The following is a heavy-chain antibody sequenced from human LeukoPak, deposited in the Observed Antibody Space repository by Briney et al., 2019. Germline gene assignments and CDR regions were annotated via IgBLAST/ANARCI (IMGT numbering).Heavy chain of an antibody. CDR2: IYPADSDT. Sequence: LGESLKISCKGFGYSFTSYWIGWVRQMSGKGLEWMGIIYPADSDTRYSPSFQGQVSISADKSISTAYLQWSSLKASDTAMYYCARHQYYYDSSGYYGVGPIDYWGQGTLVTVSS. J-gene: IGHJ4*02. CDR1: GYSFTSYW. CDR3: ARHQYYYDSSGYYGVGPIDY. V-gene: IGHV5-51*01. D-gene: IGHD3-22*01.